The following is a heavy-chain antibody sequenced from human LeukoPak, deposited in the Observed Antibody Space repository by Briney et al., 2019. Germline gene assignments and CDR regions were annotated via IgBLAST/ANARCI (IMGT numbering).Heavy chain of an antibody. Sequence: GGSLRLSCAASGFTFSSYAMSWVRQAPGKGLEWVSLISGSGDSTDYADSVKGRFTVSRDNSKNRLYLQMNSLRAEDTAVYYCAKDSFYSTSWYFSDYWGQETLVTVSS. V-gene: IGHV3-23*01. D-gene: IGHD6-13*01. CDR2: ISGSGDST. CDR3: AKDSFYSTSWYFSDY. J-gene: IGHJ4*02. CDR1: GFTFSSYA.